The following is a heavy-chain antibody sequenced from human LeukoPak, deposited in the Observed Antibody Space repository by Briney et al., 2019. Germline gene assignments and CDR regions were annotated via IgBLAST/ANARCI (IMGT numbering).Heavy chain of an antibody. CDR1: GFTFSSYG. J-gene: IGHJ5*02. Sequence: GGSLRLSCAASGFTFSSYGMHWVRQAPGKGLEWVAVIWYDGGNKYYADSVKGRFTISRDNSKNTLYLQMNSLRAEDTAVYYCARGRRYCSSTSCYFWFDPWGQGTLVTVSS. V-gene: IGHV3-33*01. D-gene: IGHD2-2*01. CDR2: IWYDGGNK. CDR3: ARGRRYCSSTSCYFWFDP.